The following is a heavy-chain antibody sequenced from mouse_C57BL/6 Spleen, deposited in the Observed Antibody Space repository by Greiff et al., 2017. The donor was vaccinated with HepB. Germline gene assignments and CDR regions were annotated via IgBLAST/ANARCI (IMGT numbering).Heavy chain of an antibody. CDR2: IRNKANGYTT. D-gene: IGHD1-1*01. J-gene: IGHJ3*01. Sequence: EVKLVESGGGLVQPGGSLSLSCAASGFTFTDYYMSWVRQPPGKALEWLGFIRNKANGYTTEYSASVKGRFTISRDNSQSILYLQMNALRAEDSATCYCASSPDYYGSSYEAYWGQGTLVTVSA. CDR3: ASSPDYYGSSYEAY. CDR1: GFTFTDYY. V-gene: IGHV7-3*01.